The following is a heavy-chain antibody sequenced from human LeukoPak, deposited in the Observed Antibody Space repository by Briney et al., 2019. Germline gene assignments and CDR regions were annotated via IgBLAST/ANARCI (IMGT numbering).Heavy chain of an antibody. CDR1: GGSISSGSYF. V-gene: IGHV4-61*01. CDR2: IYYSGST. D-gene: IGHD6-13*01. J-gene: IGHJ3*02. CDR3: ARGGIAAAGIPLRI. Sequence: PSQTLSLTCTVSGGSISSGSYFWSWIRQPPGKGLEWIGYIYYSGSTSYNPSLKSRVTMSVDTSKNQFSLKLSSVTTADTAVYYCARGGIAAAGIPLRIWGQGTMVTVSS.